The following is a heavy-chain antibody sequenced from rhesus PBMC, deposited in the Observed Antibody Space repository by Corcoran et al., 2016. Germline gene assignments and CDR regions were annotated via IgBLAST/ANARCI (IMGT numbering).Heavy chain of an antibody. CDR1: GYSISGYY. V-gene: IGHV4-122*02. CDR3: ARGGWVDYYGLDS. Sequence: QVQLQESGPGLVKPSETLSLTCAVSGYSISGYYWSWIRQAPGKGLEWIGYITYSGSTSYYPSLKSRVTISRETAKNQFSLKLSSVTAADTAVYYCARGGWVDYYGLDSWGQGVVVTVSS. J-gene: IGHJ6*01. CDR2: ITYSGST. D-gene: IGHD6-31*01.